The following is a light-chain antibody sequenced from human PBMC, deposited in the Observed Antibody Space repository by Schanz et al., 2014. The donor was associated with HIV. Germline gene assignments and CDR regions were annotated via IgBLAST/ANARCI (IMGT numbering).Light chain of an antibody. J-gene: IGLJ2*01. CDR3: SSFAGSNVA. CDR2: SYT. V-gene: IGLV1-44*01. Sequence: QSVLTQPPSASGTPGQRVTISCSGSVSNVGSNSVNWYQQFPGAAPKLLIYSYTQRPSGVPDRFSGSKSGNTASLTVSGLQAEDEADYYCSSFAGSNVAFGGGTKLTVL. CDR1: VSNVGSNS.